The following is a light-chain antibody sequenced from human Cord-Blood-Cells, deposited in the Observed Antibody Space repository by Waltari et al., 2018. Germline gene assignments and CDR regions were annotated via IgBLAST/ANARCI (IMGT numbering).Light chain of an antibody. CDR1: RRDVGGYNY. Sequence: QSALTQPASVSGSPGQSTTIPCTGTRRDVGGYNYVPWYQQHPGKAPKLMIYDVSKRPSGVSNRFSGSKSGNTASLTISGLQAEDEADYYCSSYTSSSTWVFGGGTKLTVL. J-gene: IGLJ3*02. CDR3: SSYTSSSTWV. CDR2: DVS. V-gene: IGLV2-14*01.